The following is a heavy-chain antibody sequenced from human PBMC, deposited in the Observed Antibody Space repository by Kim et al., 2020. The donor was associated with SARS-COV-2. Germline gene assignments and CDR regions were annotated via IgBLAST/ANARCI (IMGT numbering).Heavy chain of an antibody. D-gene: IGHD6-19*01. Sequence: GESLKISCKGSGYSFTSYWISWVRQMPGKGLEWMGRIDPSDSYTNYSPSFQGHVTISADKSISTAYLQWSSLKASDTAMYYCARSNTVSGWLDNWFDPWGQGTLVTVSS. CDR1: GYSFTSYW. V-gene: IGHV5-10-1*01. J-gene: IGHJ5*02. CDR3: ARSNTVSGWLDNWFDP. CDR2: IDPSDSYT.